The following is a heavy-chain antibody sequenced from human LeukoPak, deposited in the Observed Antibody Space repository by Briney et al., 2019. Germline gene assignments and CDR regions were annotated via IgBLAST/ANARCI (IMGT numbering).Heavy chain of an antibody. CDR1: GGSISSYY. J-gene: IGHJ4*02. V-gene: IGHV4-59*01. CDR3: ARGSYYYDSSGSALYYFDY. CDR2: IYYSGST. Sequence: SETLPLTCTVSGGSISSYYWSWIRQPPGKGLEWIGYIYYSGSTNYNPSLKSRVTISVDTSKNQFSLKLSSVTAADTAVYYCARGSYYYDSSGSALYYFDYWGQGTLVTVSS. D-gene: IGHD3-22*01.